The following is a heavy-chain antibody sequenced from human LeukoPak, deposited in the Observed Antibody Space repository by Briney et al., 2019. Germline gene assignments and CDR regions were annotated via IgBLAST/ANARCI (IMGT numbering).Heavy chain of an antibody. Sequence: ASVKVSCKASGYTFTGYYMHWVRQAPGQGLEWMGWINPNSGGTNYAQNQGRVTMTRDTSISTAYMELSRLRSDDTAVYYCARDGSSGYDAFDIWGQGTMVTVSS. CDR2: INPNSGGT. J-gene: IGHJ3*02. D-gene: IGHD3-22*01. CDR3: ARDGSSGYDAFDI. CDR1: GYTFTGYY. V-gene: IGHV1-2*02.